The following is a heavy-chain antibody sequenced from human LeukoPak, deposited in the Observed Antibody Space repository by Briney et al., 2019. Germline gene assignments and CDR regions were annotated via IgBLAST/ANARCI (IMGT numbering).Heavy chain of an antibody. CDR1: GYTFTGYY. CDR3: ARVVEDIVVVPAAPIYYYYYMDV. Sequence: GASVKVSCKACGYTFTGYYMHWVRQAPGQRLEWIGGINPNSGGTNYAQKFQGRVTMTRDTSISKAYMELSRLRSDDTAVYYCARVVEDIVVVPAAPIYYYYYMDVWGKGTTVTVSS. V-gene: IGHV1-2*02. J-gene: IGHJ6*03. CDR2: INPNSGGT. D-gene: IGHD2-2*01.